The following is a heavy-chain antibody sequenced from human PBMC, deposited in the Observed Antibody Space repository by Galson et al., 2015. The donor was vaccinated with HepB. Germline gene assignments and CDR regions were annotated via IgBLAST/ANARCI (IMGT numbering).Heavy chain of an antibody. V-gene: IGHV3-11*05. CDR2: ISSSTIYT. CDR3: AKDKDYVWGSYRYPDWFDP. J-gene: IGHJ5*02. CDR1: GFTFSDYY. D-gene: IGHD3-16*02. Sequence: SLRLSCAASGFTFSDYYMSWIRQAPGKGLEWLSYISSSTIYTNYADSVKGRFTISRDNVKNSMYLQLNSLRAEDTAVYYCAKDKDYVWGSYRYPDWFDPWGQGTLVTVSS.